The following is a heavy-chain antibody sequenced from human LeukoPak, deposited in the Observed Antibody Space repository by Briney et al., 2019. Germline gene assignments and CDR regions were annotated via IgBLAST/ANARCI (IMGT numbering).Heavy chain of an antibody. J-gene: IGHJ6*02. D-gene: IGHD3-22*01. CDR3: AKDNYDSSGYYRDYYGMDV. Sequence: PGGSLRLSCAASGFTFSNYAMSWDRQAPGKGLEWVSAISGGSTYYADSVKGRFTISRDNSKDTLYLQMNSLRAEDTAVYYCAKDNYDSSGYYRDYYGMDVWAQGTTVTVSS. V-gene: IGHV3-23*01. CDR2: ISGGST. CDR1: GFTFSNYA.